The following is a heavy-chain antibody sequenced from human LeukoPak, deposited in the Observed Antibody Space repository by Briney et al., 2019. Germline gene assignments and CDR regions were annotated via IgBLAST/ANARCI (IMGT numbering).Heavy chain of an antibody. CDR3: AVIYSGTYYGMSY. CDR1: GFTGGTNY. J-gene: IGHJ4*02. CDR2: VYSGGST. D-gene: IGHD1-26*01. V-gene: IGHV3-53*01. Sequence: GGSLRLSCAASGFTGGTNYMTWVRQAPGKWLYLVSVVYSGGSTYYADSVKGLFTVSRDNSKNTLYLQMDSLRAEDTAMYYCAVIYSGTYYGMSYWGQGTLVTVSS.